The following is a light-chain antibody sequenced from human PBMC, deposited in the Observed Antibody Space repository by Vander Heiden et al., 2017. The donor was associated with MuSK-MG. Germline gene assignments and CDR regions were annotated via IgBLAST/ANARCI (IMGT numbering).Light chain of an antibody. J-gene: IGLJ3*02. CDR2: EVN. CDR3: SSYTSSSTWV. CDR1: SSDVGGYNY. V-gene: IGLV2-14*01. Sequence: QSALTQPASVSGSPGQSLTISCTGTSSDVGGYNYVSWYQQHPGKATKLMIYEVNNRPSGVSNRVSGSKSGNTASMTISGLQAEDEADYYCSSYTSSSTWVFGGGTKMTVL.